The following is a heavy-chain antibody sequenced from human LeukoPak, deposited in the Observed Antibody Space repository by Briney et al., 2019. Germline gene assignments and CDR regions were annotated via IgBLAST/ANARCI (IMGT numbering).Heavy chain of an antibody. Sequence: ASVKVSCKVSGYTLTELSMHWVRQAPGKGLGWMGGFDPEDGETIYAQKFQGRVTMTEDTSTDTAYMELSSLRSEDTAVYYCATGGYLDGFAFDIWGQGTMVTVSS. V-gene: IGHV1-24*01. CDR2: FDPEDGET. D-gene: IGHD1-26*01. CDR3: ATGGYLDGFAFDI. CDR1: GYTLTELS. J-gene: IGHJ3*02.